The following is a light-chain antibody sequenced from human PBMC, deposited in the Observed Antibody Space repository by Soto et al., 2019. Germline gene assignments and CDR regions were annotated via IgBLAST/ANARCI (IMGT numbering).Light chain of an antibody. CDR1: QDISRW. CDR3: LQANSFPLT. J-gene: IGKJ4*01. CDR2: AAS. V-gene: IGKV1-12*01. Sequence: DIQMTQSPSSLSASIGDRVTITCRASQDISRWLAWYQQKPEEAPKSLIYAASSLQYGVSSRFSGSGSGTDFTLTINSLQPEDFATYYCLQANSFPLTFGGGTKVDIK.